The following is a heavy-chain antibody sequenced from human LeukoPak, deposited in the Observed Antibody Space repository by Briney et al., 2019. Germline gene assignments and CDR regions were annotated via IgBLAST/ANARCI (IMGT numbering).Heavy chain of an antibody. CDR2: INHSGST. V-gene: IGHV4-34*01. Sequence: PSETLSLTCAVYGVSFSGYYWSWIRQPPGKGLEWIGEINHSGSTNYNPSLKSRVTISVDTSKNQFSLKLSSVTAADTAVYYCARESTMVRGEIDYWGQGTLVTVSS. CDR1: GVSFSGYY. CDR3: ARESTMVRGEIDY. D-gene: IGHD3-10*01. J-gene: IGHJ4*02.